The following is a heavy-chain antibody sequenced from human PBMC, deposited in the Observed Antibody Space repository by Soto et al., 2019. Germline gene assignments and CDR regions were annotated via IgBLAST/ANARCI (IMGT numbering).Heavy chain of an antibody. CDR1: GFTVSSHC. V-gene: IGHV3-53*01. Sequence: GGSLRLSCAASGFTVSSHCMHWVRQAPGKGLEWVSVIYSSGTTFYADSVRGRFTISRDISKNTLYLQMNSLRVEDTDVYYCARAFGGSYDYWGQGTLVTVSS. CDR3: ARAFGGSYDY. D-gene: IGHD1-26*01. CDR2: IYSSGTT. J-gene: IGHJ4*02.